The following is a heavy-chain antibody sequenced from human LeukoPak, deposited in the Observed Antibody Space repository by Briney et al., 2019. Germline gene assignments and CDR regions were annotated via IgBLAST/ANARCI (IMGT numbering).Heavy chain of an antibody. D-gene: IGHD2-2*01. J-gene: IGHJ4*02. CDR3: AKGYSFSCYAPHHY. V-gene: IGHV3-7*03. Sequence: ETLSLTCTVSGGSISSYYWSWIRQPPGKGLEWVANIKQDGSEKYYVDSVKGRFTISRDNSKNTLYLQMNSLRAEDTAVYYCAKGYSFSCYAPHHYWGQGTLVTVSS. CDR1: GGSISSYY. CDR2: IKQDGSEK.